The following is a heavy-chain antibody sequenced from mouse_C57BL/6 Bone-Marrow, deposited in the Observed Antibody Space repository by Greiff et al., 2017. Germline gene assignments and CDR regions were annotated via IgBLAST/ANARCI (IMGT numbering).Heavy chain of an antibody. CDR1: GYTFTSYW. V-gene: IGHV1-64*01. Sequence: QVQLQQPGAELVKPGASVKLSCKASGYTFTSYWMHWVKQRPGQGLEWIGMIHPNSGSINYNEKFKSKATLTVDKSSSTAYMQLSSLTSEDSAVYYCARWGGLYYFDYWGQGTTLTVSS. CDR3: ARWGGLYYFDY. CDR2: IHPNSGSI. D-gene: IGHD3-3*01. J-gene: IGHJ2*01.